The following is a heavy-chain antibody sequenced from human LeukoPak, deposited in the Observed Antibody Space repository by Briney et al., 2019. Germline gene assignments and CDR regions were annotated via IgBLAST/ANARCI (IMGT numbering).Heavy chain of an antibody. CDR1: GFTFSDNY. Sequence: GGSLRLSCAASGFTFSDNYMSWIRQAPGKGLEWVSYISSSTNTISYADSVKGRFTISRDNAKNSLYLQMNSLRAEDTAVYCCASGSGLVLQYFDYWGQGTLVTVSS. V-gene: IGHV3-11*01. D-gene: IGHD6-19*01. CDR2: ISSSTNTI. J-gene: IGHJ4*02. CDR3: ASGSGLVLQYFDY.